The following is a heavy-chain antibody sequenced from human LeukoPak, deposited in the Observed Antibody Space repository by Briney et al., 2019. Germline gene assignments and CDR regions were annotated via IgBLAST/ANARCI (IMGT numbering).Heavy chain of an antibody. CDR2: IYSAGST. CDR1: GFTVSTNY. D-gene: IGHD3-22*01. Sequence: GGSLRLSCAASGFTVSTNYMSWVRQAPGKGLEWASVIYSAGSTYYADSVKGRFTISRDNSKNTLYLQMNSLRAEDTAVYYCAKHQFYYDSSGFDYWGQGTLVTVSS. V-gene: IGHV3-66*04. CDR3: AKHQFYYDSSGFDY. J-gene: IGHJ4*02.